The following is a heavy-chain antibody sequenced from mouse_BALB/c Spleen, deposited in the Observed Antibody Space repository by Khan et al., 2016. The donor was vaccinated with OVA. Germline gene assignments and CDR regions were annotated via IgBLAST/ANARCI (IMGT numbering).Heavy chain of an antibody. V-gene: IGHV1-69*02. J-gene: IGHJ4*01. CDR3: TRHGSSYDAMDY. Sequence: QVQLQQPGAELVRPGASVKLSCKASGYTFTSYWINWVKQRPGQGLEWIGNIYSSDSYTDYNQTFKDKATLTVDKSSSPAYMQLSSPTSADSAVYYWTRHGSSYDAMDYWGQGTSVTVSS. CDR2: IYSSDSYT. D-gene: IGHD1-1*01. CDR1: GYTFTSYW.